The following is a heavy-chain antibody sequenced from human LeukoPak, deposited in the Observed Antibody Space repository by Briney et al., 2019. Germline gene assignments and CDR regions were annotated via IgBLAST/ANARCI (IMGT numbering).Heavy chain of an antibody. Sequence: SETLSLTCTVSGGSISSYYWSWIRQPPGKGPEWIGYMYHSGSSNYNPSLKGRVTVSVDTSKNQFTLKVSSVTAADTAVYYCARWLDGGWFDPWGQGTLVTVSS. D-gene: IGHD2-2*03. CDR3: ARWLDGGWFDP. CDR1: GGSISSYY. V-gene: IGHV4-59*01. CDR2: MYHSGSS. J-gene: IGHJ5*02.